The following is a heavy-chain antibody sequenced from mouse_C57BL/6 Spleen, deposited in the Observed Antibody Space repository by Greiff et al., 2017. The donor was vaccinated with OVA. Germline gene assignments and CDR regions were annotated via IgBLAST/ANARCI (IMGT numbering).Heavy chain of an antibody. CDR3: ARRMSSPLDY. V-gene: IGHV1-26*01. CDR1: GYTFTDYY. J-gene: IGHJ2*01. CDR2: INPNNGGT. D-gene: IGHD1-1*01. Sequence: EVQLQQSGPELVKPGASVKISCKASGYTFTDYYMNWVKQSHGKSLEWIGDINPNNGGTSYNQKFKGKATLTVDKSSSTAYMELRSLTSEDSAVYYCARRMSSPLDYWGQGTTLTVSS.